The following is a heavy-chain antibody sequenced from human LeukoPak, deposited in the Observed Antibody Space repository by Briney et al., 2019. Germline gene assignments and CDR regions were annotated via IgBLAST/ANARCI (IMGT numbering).Heavy chain of an antibody. V-gene: IGHV4-59*01. CDR2: ISYSGST. CDR1: GGSINSYY. Sequence: SETLSHTCTVSGGSINSYYWSWIRQPPGKGLEWIGYISYSGSTNYNPSLESRVTISLDTSKNQFSLKLSSVTAADTAVYYCARGGSLDYWGQGTLVSVSS. CDR3: ARGGSLDY. J-gene: IGHJ4*02. D-gene: IGHD3-16*01.